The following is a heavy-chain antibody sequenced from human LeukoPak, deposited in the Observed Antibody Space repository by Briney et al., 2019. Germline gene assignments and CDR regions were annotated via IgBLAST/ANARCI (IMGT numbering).Heavy chain of an antibody. J-gene: IGHJ6*02. CDR3: ARGSYRITIFGVVTYYGMDV. CDR2: IKQGGSER. Sequence: GGSPRLSCAASGFTFSVYWMSWVRQAPGKGLEWVANIKQGGSERYYVDSVKGRFTISRDNAKNSLYLQMNSLRAEDTAVYYCARGSYRITIFGVVTYYGMDVWGQGTTVTVSS. D-gene: IGHD3-3*01. CDR1: GFTFSVYW. V-gene: IGHV3-7*03.